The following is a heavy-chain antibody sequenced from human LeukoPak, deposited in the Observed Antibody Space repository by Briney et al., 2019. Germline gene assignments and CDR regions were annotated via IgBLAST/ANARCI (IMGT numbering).Heavy chain of an antibody. J-gene: IGHJ5*02. CDR2: IKQDGSEK. CDR3: ASASYCSSTSCYIRPTWFDP. Sequence: GGSLRLSCAASGFTFSSYWMSWVRQAPGKGLEWVANIKQDGSEKYYVDSVKGRFTISRDNAKNSLYLQMNSLRAEDTAVYYCASASYCSSTSCYIRPTWFDPWGQGTLVTVSS. CDR1: GFTFSSYW. V-gene: IGHV3-7*01. D-gene: IGHD2-2*02.